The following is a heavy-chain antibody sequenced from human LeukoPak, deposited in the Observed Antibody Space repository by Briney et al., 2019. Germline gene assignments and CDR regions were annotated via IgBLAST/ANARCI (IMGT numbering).Heavy chain of an antibody. J-gene: IGHJ3*02. CDR3: AKDLII. Sequence: GGSLRLSCVASGFTFSNYGMHWVRQAPGKGLEWVAFIRYDGSNKYYADSVKGRFTVSRDNSKNTLYLQMNSLRAEDTAVFYCAKDLIIWGQGTTVTVSS. V-gene: IGHV3-30*02. CDR1: GFTFSNYG. CDR2: IRYDGSNK.